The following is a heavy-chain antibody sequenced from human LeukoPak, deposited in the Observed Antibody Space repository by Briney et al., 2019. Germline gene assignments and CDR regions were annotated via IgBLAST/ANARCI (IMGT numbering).Heavy chain of an antibody. V-gene: IGHV5-51*01. CDR2: IYPGDSDT. CDR3: ARHNGAVVAATYCDY. D-gene: IGHD2-15*01. CDR1: GYSFTNYW. Sequence: KNGESLKISCKGSGYSFTNYWIGWVRQMPGKGLEWMGIIYPGDSDTRYSPSFQGQVTISADKSISTAYLQWSSLKASDTAMSYCARHNGAVVAATYCDYWGQGTLVTVSS. J-gene: IGHJ4*02.